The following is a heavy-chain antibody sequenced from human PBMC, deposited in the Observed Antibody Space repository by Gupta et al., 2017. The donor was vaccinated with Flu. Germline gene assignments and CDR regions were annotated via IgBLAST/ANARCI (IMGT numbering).Heavy chain of an antibody. CDR3: AKPHYYDSSGYAGDH. J-gene: IGHJ4*02. CDR1: GFTFSIFA. Sequence: EVQLVEAGGGFVQPGGSLRLSCTTSGFTFSIFAMSWVRQVPGKGLEWVSSLSGSGRSTYYEDSVKGRFTISRDNSKKILYLQMDSLRAEDTAVYYCAKPHYYDSSGYAGDHWGQGTLVTVSS. V-gene: IGHV3-23*04. D-gene: IGHD3-22*01. CDR2: LSGSGRST.